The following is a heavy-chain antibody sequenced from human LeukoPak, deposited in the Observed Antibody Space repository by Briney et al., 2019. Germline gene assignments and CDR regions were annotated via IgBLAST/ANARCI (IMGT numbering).Heavy chain of an antibody. CDR2: ISYDGSNK. CDR1: GFTFSSYA. D-gene: IGHD3-10*01. CDR3: ARDLYYYGSELPYYFDY. V-gene: IGHV3-30*04. Sequence: PGGSLRLSCAASGFTFSSYAMHWVRQAPGKGLEWVAVISYDGSNKYYADSVKGRFTFSRDSSKNTLYLQMNSLRAEDTAVYYCARDLYYYGSELPYYFDYWGQGTLVTVSS. J-gene: IGHJ4*02.